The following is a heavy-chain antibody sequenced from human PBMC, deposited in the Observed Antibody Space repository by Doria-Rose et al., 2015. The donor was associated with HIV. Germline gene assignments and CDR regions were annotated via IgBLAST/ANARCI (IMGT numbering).Heavy chain of an antibody. CDR1: GVSLSSPGMG. Sequence: QITLKESGPVLVKPTETLTLTCTVSGVSLSSPGMGVSWIRQPPGKALEWLANIFSDDERSYNTPLKSRLTISRGTSKRQVVLTMTDMDPVDTATYYCARIKSSRWYHKYYFDFWGQGTLVIVSA. J-gene: IGHJ4*02. CDR3: ARIKSSRWYHKYYFDF. CDR2: IFSDDER. V-gene: IGHV2-26*01. D-gene: IGHD6-13*01.